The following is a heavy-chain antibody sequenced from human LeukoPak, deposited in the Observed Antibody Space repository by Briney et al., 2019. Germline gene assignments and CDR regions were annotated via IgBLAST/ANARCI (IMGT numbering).Heavy chain of an antibody. CDR1: DGSISSYY. Sequence: SETLSLTCSISDGSISSYYWNWIRQSPGKGLEWIGHIHYSGSTHYNPSLQSRVSISIDTSKNHFSLKLRSVTAVDTAVYYSARWGHFDTSGYFVVDYWGQGTLVTVSS. CDR3: ARWGHFDTSGYFVVDY. V-gene: IGHV4-59*01. D-gene: IGHD3-22*01. CDR2: IHYSGST. J-gene: IGHJ4*02.